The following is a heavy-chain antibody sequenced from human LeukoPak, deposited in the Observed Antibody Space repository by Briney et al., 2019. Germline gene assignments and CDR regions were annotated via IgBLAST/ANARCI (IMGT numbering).Heavy chain of an antibody. Sequence: GGSLRLSCAASGFTFSSYAMSWVRQAPGKGLEWVSAISGSGGSTYYADSVKGRFTISRDNSKNTLYLQMNSLRAEDTAVYYCVGSGSYHEYFQHWGQGTLVTVSS. CDR1: GFTFSSYA. CDR2: ISGSGGST. V-gene: IGHV3-23*01. CDR3: VGSGSYHEYFQH. J-gene: IGHJ1*01. D-gene: IGHD1-26*01.